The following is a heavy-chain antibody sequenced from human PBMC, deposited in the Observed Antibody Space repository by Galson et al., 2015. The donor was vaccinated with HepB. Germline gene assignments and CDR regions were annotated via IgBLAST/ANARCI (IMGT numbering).Heavy chain of an antibody. CDR1: GYSFTSYW. Sequence: QSGAEVKKPGESLKISCKGSGYSFTSYWIGWVRQMPGKGLEWMGIIYPGDSDTRYSPSFQGQVTISADKSISTAYLQWSSLKASDTAMYYCARLTLLDYGYRGGNWFDPWGQGTLVTVSS. CDR2: IYPGDSDT. CDR3: ARLTLLDYGYRGGNWFDP. J-gene: IGHJ5*02. V-gene: IGHV5-51*03. D-gene: IGHD3-10*01.